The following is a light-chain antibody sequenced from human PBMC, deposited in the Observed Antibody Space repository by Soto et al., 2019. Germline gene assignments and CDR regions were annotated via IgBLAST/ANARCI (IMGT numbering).Light chain of an antibody. CDR1: QTISSW. V-gene: IGKV1-5*03. Sequence: DLQMTQSPSTLSGSVGARVTITCRASQTISSWLAWYQQKPGKAPKLLIYKASTLKSGVPSRFSGSGSGTESTLTISSLQPDEFATYYCQHFKSFPITVGQGTRLEIK. CDR2: KAS. CDR3: QHFKSFPIT. J-gene: IGKJ5*01.